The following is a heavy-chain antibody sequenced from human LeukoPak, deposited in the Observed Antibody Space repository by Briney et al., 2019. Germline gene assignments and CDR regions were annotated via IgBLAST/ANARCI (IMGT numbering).Heavy chain of an antibody. D-gene: IGHD5-24*01. CDR1: GYTFTAYY. J-gene: IGHJ4*02. Sequence: ASVKVSCKASGYTFTAYYLHWVRQAPGQGLEWMGWINPDSGGTNYVQKFQGRVTMTRDTSISTAYMELSGLSSDDTAVYYCARATDETGQWGQGTLVTVSS. V-gene: IGHV1-2*02. CDR2: INPDSGGT. CDR3: ARATDETGQ.